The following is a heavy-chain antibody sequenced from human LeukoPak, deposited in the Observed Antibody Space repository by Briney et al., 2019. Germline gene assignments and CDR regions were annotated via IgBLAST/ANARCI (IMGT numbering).Heavy chain of an antibody. Sequence: GGSLRLSCAASGFTFSSYWMSWVRQAPGKGLEWVANIKQDGSERYYVDSVKGRFTISRDNAKNSLYLQMNSLRAEDTAVYYCARVLRYSGSHGDYWGQGTLVTVSS. D-gene: IGHD1-26*01. V-gene: IGHV3-7*01. CDR2: IKQDGSER. CDR3: ARVLRYSGSHGDY. CDR1: GFTFSSYW. J-gene: IGHJ4*02.